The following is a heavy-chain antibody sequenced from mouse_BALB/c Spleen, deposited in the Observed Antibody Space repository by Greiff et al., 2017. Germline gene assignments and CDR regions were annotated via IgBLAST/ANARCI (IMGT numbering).Heavy chain of an antibody. J-gene: IGHJ2*01. V-gene: IGHV5-17*02. D-gene: IGHD1-1*01. Sequence: EVKVVESGGGLVQPGGSRKLSCAASGFTFSSFGMHWVRQAPEKGLEWVAYISSGSSTIYYADTVKGRFTISRDNPKNTLFLQMTSLRSEDTAMYYCARDYYGSRGDYWGQGTTLTVSS. CDR3: ARDYYGSRGDY. CDR1: GFTFSSFG. CDR2: ISSGSSTI.